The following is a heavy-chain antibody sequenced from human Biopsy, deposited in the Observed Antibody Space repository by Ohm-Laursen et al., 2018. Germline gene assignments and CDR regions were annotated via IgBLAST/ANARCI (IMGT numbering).Heavy chain of an antibody. J-gene: IGHJ4*02. Sequence: SLRLSCSASGFTFSSYGLHWVRQAPGKGLEWVATMSYDGTQKYYGDSVKGRFTISRDNSKNTLYLQMNSLRAEDTAVYYCAKDYRDSRGIFGIVVVRPLDYWGQGSLVTVSS. D-gene: IGHD3-22*01. V-gene: IGHV3-30*18. CDR1: GFTFSSYG. CDR3: AKDYRDSRGIFGIVVVRPLDY. CDR2: MSYDGTQK.